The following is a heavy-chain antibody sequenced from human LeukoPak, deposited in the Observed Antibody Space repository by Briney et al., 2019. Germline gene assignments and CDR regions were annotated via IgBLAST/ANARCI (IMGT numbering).Heavy chain of an antibody. CDR3: TRGVGSGSYRYYYYYYMDV. D-gene: IGHD1-26*01. V-gene: IGHV4-38-2*02. J-gene: IGHJ6*03. CDR1: GYSISSGYY. CDR2: IYHSGST. Sequence: SETLSLTCTVSGYSISSGYYWGWIRQPPGKGLEWIGTIYHSGSTYYNPFLKSRVTISVDTSKNQLSLKLSSVTAADTAVYYCTRGVGSGSYRYYYYYYMDVWGKGTTVTVSS.